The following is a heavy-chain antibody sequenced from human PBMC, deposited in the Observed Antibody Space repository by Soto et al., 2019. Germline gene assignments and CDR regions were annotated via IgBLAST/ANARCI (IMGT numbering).Heavy chain of an antibody. D-gene: IGHD1-26*01. CDR1: CGSIRGRPRH. V-gene: IGHV4-39*01. CDR3: ARHGITGSYYDAFDI. CDR2: IKYSGTT. J-gene: IGHJ3*02. Sequence: SATLYPTCTVTCGSIRGRPRHCALIRQPPGKGLEWIASIKYSGTTFYNPSLKSRVTLSVDTSKNQFALKLSSVTAAGTAVYYCARHGITGSYYDAFDIWGQGTMVT.